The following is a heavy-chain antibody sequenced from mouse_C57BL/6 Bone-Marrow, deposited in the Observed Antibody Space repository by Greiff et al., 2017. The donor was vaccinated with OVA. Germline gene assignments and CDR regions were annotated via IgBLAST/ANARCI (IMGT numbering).Heavy chain of an antibody. J-gene: IGHJ2*01. D-gene: IGHD1-1*01. V-gene: IGHV14-2*01. Sequence: VQLQQSGAELVKPGASVKLSCTASGFNITDYYMHWVKQRTEQGLEWIGRIDPEDGETKYAPKFQGKATITADTSSNTAYLQLSSLTSEDTAVYYCARDRLITTVVAFDFDYWGKGTTLTVSS. CDR3: ARDRLITTVVAFDFDY. CDR2: IDPEDGET. CDR1: GFNITDYY.